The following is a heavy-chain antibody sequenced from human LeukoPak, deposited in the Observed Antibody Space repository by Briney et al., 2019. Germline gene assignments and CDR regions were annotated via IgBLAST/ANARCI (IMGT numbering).Heavy chain of an antibody. V-gene: IGHV3-23*01. J-gene: IGHJ4*02. Sequence: PGGSLRLSCAASGAIFSSYAMSWVRQAPGRGPEWVSVISGSGGSRYYADSVKGRFTISRDNAKNSLYLQMNSPRAEDTALYYCAKAPRSTVTTSYFDYWGQGTLVTVSS. CDR3: AKAPRSTVTTSYFDY. CDR2: ISGSGGSR. D-gene: IGHD4-17*01. CDR1: GAIFSSYA.